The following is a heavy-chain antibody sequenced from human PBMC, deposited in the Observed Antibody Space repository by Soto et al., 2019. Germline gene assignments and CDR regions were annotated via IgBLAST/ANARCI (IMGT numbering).Heavy chain of an antibody. CDR3: ARGAYYNGHYYYGMHA. D-gene: IGHD3-3*01. V-gene: IGHV3-21*01. J-gene: IGHJ6*02. CDR1: GFTFSSYS. Sequence: GGALRLSCEDSGFTFSSYSMNWVRQAPGKGLEWVSSISSSSSYIYYADSVKGRFTISRDNAKNSLYLQRESLRAGDTAVYYVARGAYYNGHYYYGMHAWGQGTTVTVSS. CDR2: ISSSSSYI.